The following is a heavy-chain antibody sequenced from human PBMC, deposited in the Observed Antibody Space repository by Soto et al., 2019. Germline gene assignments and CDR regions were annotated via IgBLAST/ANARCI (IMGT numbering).Heavy chain of an antibody. CDR3: ARGWQLISY. V-gene: IGHV3-64*07. D-gene: IGHD2-21*01. CDR1: GFTFSTYA. CDR2: ISSNGGST. J-gene: IGHJ4*02. Sequence: EVQLVESGGGLVQPGGSLRLSCAASGFTFSTYAMEWVRQAPGKGLEYVSAISSNGGSTYYADSVKGRFIISRDNSKNTLYLQVGSLRAEDMAVYYCARGWQLISYWGQGTLVTVSS.